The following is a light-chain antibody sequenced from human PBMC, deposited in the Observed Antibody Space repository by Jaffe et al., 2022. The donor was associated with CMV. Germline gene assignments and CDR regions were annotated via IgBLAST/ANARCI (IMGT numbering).Light chain of an antibody. CDR3: AAWDDSLTGV. CDR2: RND. Sequence: QSVLTQPPSASGTPGQRVTISCSGSSSNIGGNYVYWYQHLPGTAPKLLIYRNDQRPSGVPDRFSGSKSGTSASLAISGLRSEDEADYYCAAWDDSLTGVFGGGTKLTVL. J-gene: IGLJ3*02. V-gene: IGLV1-47*01. CDR1: SSNIGGNY.